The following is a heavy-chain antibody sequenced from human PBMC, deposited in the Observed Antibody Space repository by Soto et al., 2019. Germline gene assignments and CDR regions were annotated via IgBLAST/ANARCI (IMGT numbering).Heavy chain of an antibody. CDR2: LYWDGDK. V-gene: IGHV2-5*02. CDR3: AKDVSDD. J-gene: IGHJ4*02. Sequence: QITLRESGPTLVQPTQTLTLTCTFSGFSLTTTGAGVAWIRQPPGKALEWLALLYWDGDKRYTPSLKNRLSITEDPSKNQVVLTMTNMDPMDTATYYWAKDVSDDWGQGLLVTVSS. CDR1: GFSLTTTGAG.